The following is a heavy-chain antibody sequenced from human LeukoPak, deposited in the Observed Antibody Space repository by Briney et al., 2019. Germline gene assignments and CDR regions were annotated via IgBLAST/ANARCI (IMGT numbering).Heavy chain of an antibody. CDR3: ARAHYDWGRTVDY. D-gene: IGHD3-10*01. Sequence: SETLSLTCTVPGGSINTYYWSWIRQPPGKGLDWIAHIYYSGSTSYNPSLKSRITISVDTSKNQFSLKLSSVNAAETAVYYCARAHYDWGRTVDYWGEGTLVTVSS. V-gene: IGHV4-59*08. CDR2: IYYSGST. J-gene: IGHJ4*02. CDR1: GGSINTYY.